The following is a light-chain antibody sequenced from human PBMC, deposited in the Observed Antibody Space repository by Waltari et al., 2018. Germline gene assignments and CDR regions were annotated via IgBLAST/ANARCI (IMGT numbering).Light chain of an antibody. V-gene: IGLV2-23*01. CDR2: EDN. Sequence: QSALTQPASVSGSPGQSITISCTGISRDVGRHNIVSWYQHHPGQAPKLIIYEDNKRPSGVSNRFSGSKSGTTASLTVSELQTDDEADYYCCSYVGGSTWVFGGGTKLTVL. J-gene: IGLJ3*02. CDR3: CSYVGGSTWV. CDR1: SRDVGRHNI.